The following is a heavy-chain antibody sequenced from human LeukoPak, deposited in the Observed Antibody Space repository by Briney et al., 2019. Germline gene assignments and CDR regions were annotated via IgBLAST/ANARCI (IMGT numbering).Heavy chain of an antibody. CDR2: ISSSKTDI. D-gene: IGHD2-15*01. Sequence: GGSLRLSCAASGFTFNTYNMNWVRQAPGKGLEWVSSISSSKTDIYYADSVRGRFTISRDNVKNSLYLQMSSLRAEDTAVYYCVREGRSISVWCSGGSCYDFDYWGQGTLVTVSS. CDR3: VREGRSISVWCSGGSCYDFDY. V-gene: IGHV3-21*01. J-gene: IGHJ4*02. CDR1: GFTFNTYN.